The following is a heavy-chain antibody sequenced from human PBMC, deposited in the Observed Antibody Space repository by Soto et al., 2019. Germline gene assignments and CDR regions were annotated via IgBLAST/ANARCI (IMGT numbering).Heavy chain of an antibody. CDR2: TKEDGSEI. CDR1: GFSIASYW. Sequence: GGSLRLSCAVSGFSIASYWMSWVRQAPGKGLEWVATTKEDGSEIYYVDSVRGRFTISRDNAENSLYLQMNSLSAEDTAVYFCARDVGFDYVNWGQGTLVTVSS. V-gene: IGHV3-7*01. D-gene: IGHD3-16*01. J-gene: IGHJ4*02. CDR3: ARDVGFDYVN.